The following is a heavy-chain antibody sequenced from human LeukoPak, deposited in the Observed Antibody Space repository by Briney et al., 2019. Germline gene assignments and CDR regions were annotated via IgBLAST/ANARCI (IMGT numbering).Heavy chain of an antibody. CDR1: GFTFSNYW. V-gene: IGHV3-7*01. Sequence: GGSLRLSCAASGFTFSNYWMSWVRQAPGKGLEWVANIKEDGSTKYYVDSVKGRFTISRANAKNSVYLQISSLRVEDTAVYYCAREPTAMILWGQGTLVTVSS. CDR3: AREPTAMIL. J-gene: IGHJ4*02. D-gene: IGHD5-18*01. CDR2: IKEDGSTK.